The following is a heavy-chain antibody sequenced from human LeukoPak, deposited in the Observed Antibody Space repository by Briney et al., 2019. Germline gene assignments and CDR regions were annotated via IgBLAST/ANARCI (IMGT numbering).Heavy chain of an antibody. Sequence: SETLSLTCTVSGGSISSSSYYWGWIRQPPGKGLEWIGSIYYSGSTYYNPSLKSRVTISVDTSKNQFSLKLSSVTAADTAVYYCARGHYHQGVFDIWGQGTMVTVSS. V-gene: IGHV4-39*07. CDR2: IYYSGST. J-gene: IGHJ3*02. CDR1: GGSISSSSYY. D-gene: IGHD2-2*01. CDR3: ARGHYHQGVFDI.